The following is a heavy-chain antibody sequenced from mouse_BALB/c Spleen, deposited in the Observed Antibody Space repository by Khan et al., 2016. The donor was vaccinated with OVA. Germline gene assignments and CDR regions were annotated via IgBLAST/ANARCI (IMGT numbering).Heavy chain of an antibody. CDR1: GYTFTDFT. Sequence: QVQLKESGTDLVRPGVSVKICCKGSGYTFTDFTMHWVKQSPAKSLEWIGVISTYYGDVTYNQKFKGKATMTVDKSSSTAYMELARLTSEDSAIYYCTRGGGNRFAFWGQGTLVTVSA. V-gene: IGHV1S137*01. CDR3: TRGGGNRFAF. CDR2: ISTYYGDV. J-gene: IGHJ3*01.